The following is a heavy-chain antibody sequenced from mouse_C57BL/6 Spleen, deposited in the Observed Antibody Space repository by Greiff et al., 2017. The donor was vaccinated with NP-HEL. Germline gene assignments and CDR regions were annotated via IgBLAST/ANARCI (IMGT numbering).Heavy chain of an antibody. CDR3: ARWGLYGSSYDYVDY. J-gene: IGHJ2*01. D-gene: IGHD1-1*01. CDR2: INPSSGYT. Sequence: QVQLQQSGAELARPGASVKMSCKASGYTFTSYTMHWVKQRPGPGLEWIGYINPSSGYTKYNQKFKDKATLTADKSSSTSYMQLSSLTSEDSAVYYCARWGLYGSSYDYVDYWGQGTTLTVSS. CDR1: GYTFTSYT. V-gene: IGHV1-4*01.